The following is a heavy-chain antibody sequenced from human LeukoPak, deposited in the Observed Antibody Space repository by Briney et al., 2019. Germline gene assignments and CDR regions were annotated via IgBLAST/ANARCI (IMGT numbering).Heavy chain of an antibody. J-gene: IGHJ6*03. Sequence: GGSLRLSCAASGFTFRDYYMAWIRQAPGKGLEWVSHISSSVTTVYYADSVRGRFSISRDSSKNILYLQMNSLRAEDTAVYYCAKDRCSNGVGCYYYYMDVWGKGTTVTISS. CDR1: GFTFRDYY. D-gene: IGHD2-8*01. V-gene: IGHV3-11*04. CDR3: AKDRCSNGVGCYYYYMDV. CDR2: ISSSVTTV.